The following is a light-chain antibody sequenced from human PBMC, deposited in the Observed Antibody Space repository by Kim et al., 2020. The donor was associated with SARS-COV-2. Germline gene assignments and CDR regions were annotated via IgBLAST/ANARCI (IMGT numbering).Light chain of an antibody. Sequence: VSPGQTASITCSGDKLGNRYAYWYQQRPGQSPVLLIYQDVKRPSGIPERFSGSNSGSTATLTISGTQAVDEADYYCQAWDSIYVVFGGGTQLTVL. J-gene: IGLJ2*01. CDR2: QDV. CDR3: QAWDSIYVV. V-gene: IGLV3-1*01. CDR1: KLGNRY.